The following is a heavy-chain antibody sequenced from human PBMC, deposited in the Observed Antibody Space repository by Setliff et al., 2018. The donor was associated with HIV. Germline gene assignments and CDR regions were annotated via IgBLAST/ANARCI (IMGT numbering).Heavy chain of an antibody. CDR2: ISSSGGTI. Sequence: GGSLRLSCAASGFTFSRYEMNLVRQAPGKGLEWVSYISSSGGTIYYADSVKGRFTISRDNAKNSLYLQMNSLRAEDTAVYYCARDSSSWYEFYFDCWGQGTQVTVSS. CDR1: GFTFSRYE. J-gene: IGHJ4*02. CDR3: ARDSSSWYEFYFDC. D-gene: IGHD6-13*01. V-gene: IGHV3-48*03.